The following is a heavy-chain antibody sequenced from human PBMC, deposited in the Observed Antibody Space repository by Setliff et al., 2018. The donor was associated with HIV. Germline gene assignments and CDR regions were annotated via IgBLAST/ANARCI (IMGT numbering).Heavy chain of an antibody. CDR3: ARSQGIVPAAPLWY. V-gene: IGHV1-8*02. CDR2: MNPNSGNT. D-gene: IGHD2-2*01. CDR1: GYTFSSYD. Sequence: ASVKVSCKASGYTFSSYDINWVRQATGQGLEWMGWMNPNSGNTGYAQKFQGGVTMTRNTAISTAYMELSRRRSDDTAVYYCARSQGIVPAAPLWYWGQGTPVTVSS. J-gene: IGHJ4*02.